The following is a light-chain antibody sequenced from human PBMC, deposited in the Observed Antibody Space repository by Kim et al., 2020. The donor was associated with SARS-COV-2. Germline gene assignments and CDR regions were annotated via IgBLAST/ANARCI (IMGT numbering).Light chain of an antibody. CDR1: RSDVGGYNY. CDR3: SSYASSISWV. J-gene: IGLJ3*02. V-gene: IGLV2-14*03. CDR2: DVN. Sequence: GQSITISCTGTRSDVGGYNYVSWYQQHPGKAPKLMIYDVNKRPSGISNRFSGSKSGNTASLTISGLQAEDEADYYCSSYASSISWVFGGGTKVTVL.